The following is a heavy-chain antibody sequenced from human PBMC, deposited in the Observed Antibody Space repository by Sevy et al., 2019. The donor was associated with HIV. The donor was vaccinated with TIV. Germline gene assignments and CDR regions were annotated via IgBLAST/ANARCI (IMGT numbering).Heavy chain of an antibody. CDR1: GLTFSNDN. D-gene: IGHD6-19*01. J-gene: IGHJ4*01. CDR2: ISSESGYI. V-gene: IGHV3-21*01. Sequence: GGSLRLSCAASGLTFSNDNMNWVRQAPGKGLEWVSFISSESGYIYYADSVKGRFSISGDNAKNSLYLQMNSLRAEDTAVYYCARDGKVPVPGLYYFDYWGHGTLVTVSS. CDR3: ARDGKVPVPGLYYFDY.